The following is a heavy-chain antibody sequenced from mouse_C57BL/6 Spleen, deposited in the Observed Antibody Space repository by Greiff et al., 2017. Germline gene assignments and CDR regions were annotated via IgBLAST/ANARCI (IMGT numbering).Heavy chain of an antibody. V-gene: IGHV1-55*01. Sequence: QVPLQQPGAELVKPGASVKMSCKASGYTFTSYWITGVKQRPGQGLEWIGDIYPGSGSTNYNEKFKSKATLTVDTSSSTAYMQLSSLTSEDSAVYYCASSGGEDFDYWGQGTTLTVSS. CDR1: GYTFTSYW. CDR2: IYPGSGST. CDR3: ASSGGEDFDY. J-gene: IGHJ2*01.